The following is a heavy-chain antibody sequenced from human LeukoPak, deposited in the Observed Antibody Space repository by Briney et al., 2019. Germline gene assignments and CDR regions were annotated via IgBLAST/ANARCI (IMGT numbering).Heavy chain of an antibody. D-gene: IGHD3-16*02. CDR3: ARDIQLST. V-gene: IGHV3-23*01. Sequence: PGGALRLSCAASGFTFSGSAMSWVRQAPGEGLEWVSLISNSGANSYYTDSVRGRFTISRDNSKDTLFLQMNSLRAEDTAIYYCARDIQLSTWGLGTMVTVSS. J-gene: IGHJ3*01. CDR1: GFTFSGSA. CDR2: ISNSGANS.